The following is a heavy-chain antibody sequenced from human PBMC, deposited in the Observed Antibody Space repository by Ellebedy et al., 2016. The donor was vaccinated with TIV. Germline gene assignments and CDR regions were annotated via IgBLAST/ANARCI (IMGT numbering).Heavy chain of an antibody. J-gene: IGHJ5*02. V-gene: IGHV3-30*04. Sequence: GGSLRLXXAASGFTFSSYAMHWVRQAPGKGLEWVAVISYDGSNKYYADSVKGRFTISRDDSKNTLYLQMNSLRAEDTAVYYCARYIVATTNWFDPWGQGTLVTVSS. CDR3: ARYIVATTNWFDP. D-gene: IGHD5-12*01. CDR1: GFTFSSYA. CDR2: ISYDGSNK.